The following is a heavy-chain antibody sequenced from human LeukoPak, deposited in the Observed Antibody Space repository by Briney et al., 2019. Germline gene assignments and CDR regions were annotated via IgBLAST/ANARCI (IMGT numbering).Heavy chain of an antibody. CDR3: ARPDPYCSGGSCYPGMDV. Sequence: GGSLRLSCAASGFTFSSYSMNWVRQAPGKGLEWVSYISSSSSTIYYADSVKGRFTISRDNAKNSLYLQMNSLRAEDTAVYYCARPDPYCSGGSCYPGMDVWGQGTTVTVSS. CDR1: GFTFSSYS. V-gene: IGHV3-48*01. CDR2: ISSSSSTI. D-gene: IGHD2-15*01. J-gene: IGHJ6*02.